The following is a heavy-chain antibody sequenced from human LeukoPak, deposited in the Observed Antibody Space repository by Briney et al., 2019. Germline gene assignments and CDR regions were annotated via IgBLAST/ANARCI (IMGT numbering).Heavy chain of an antibody. D-gene: IGHD6-13*01. V-gene: IGHV4-30-4*08. CDR2: IYYSGST. CDR1: GGSISSGDYY. J-gene: IGHJ3*02. CDR3: ARALTSSWLADAFDI. Sequence: SETLSLTCTVSGGSISSGDYYWSWIHQPPGKGLEWIGYIYYSGSTYYNPSLKSRVTISVDTSKNQFSLKLSSVTAADTAVYYCARALTSSWLADAFDIWGQGTMVTVSS.